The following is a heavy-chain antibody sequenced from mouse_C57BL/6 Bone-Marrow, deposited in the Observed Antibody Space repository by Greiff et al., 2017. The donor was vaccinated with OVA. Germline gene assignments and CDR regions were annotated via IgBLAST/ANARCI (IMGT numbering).Heavy chain of an antibody. CDR1: GFNIKDDY. CDR2: IDPENGDT. V-gene: IGHV14-4*01. J-gene: IGHJ4*01. Sequence: VQLQQSGAELVRPGASVKLSCTASGFNIKDDYMHWVKQRPEQGLEWIGWIDPENGDTEYASKFQGKATITADTSSHTAYLQLSSLTSEDTAVDYCTTGVTTDYYAMDYWGQGTSVTVSS. D-gene: IGHD2-2*01. CDR3: TTGVTTDYYAMDY.